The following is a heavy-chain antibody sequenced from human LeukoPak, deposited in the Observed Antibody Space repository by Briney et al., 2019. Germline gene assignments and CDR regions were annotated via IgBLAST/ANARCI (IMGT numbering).Heavy chain of an antibody. CDR1: GGSISSYY. D-gene: IGHD3-9*01. CDR3: ARAPILGHEFDP. J-gene: IGHJ5*02. V-gene: IGHV4-59*01. Sequence: PSETLSLTCTVSGGSISSYYWSWIRQPPGKGLEWIGYIYYSGSTNYNPSLKSRVTISVDTSKNQFSLKLSSVTAADTAVYYCARAPILGHEFDPWGQGTLVTVSS. CDR2: IYYSGST.